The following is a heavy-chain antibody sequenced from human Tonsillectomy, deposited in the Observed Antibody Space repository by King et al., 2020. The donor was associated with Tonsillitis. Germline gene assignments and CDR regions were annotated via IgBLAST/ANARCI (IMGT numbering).Heavy chain of an antibody. Sequence: VQLVESGVEVKKPGASVKVSCKASGYTFTNYGISWVRQATGQGLEWMGWISAYNGNTDYAQKLQGRVTMTTDTSTSTAYMELRSLRSDDTAVYYCARDRGLYSRGDASDIWGQGTLVTVSS. J-gene: IGHJ3*02. CDR3: ARDRGLYSRGDASDI. CDR2: ISAYNGNT. CDR1: GYTFTNYG. V-gene: IGHV1-18*01. D-gene: IGHD6-13*01.